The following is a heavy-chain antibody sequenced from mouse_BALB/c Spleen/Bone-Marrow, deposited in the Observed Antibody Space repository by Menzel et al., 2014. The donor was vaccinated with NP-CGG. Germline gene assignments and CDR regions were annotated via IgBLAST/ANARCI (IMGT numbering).Heavy chain of an antibody. CDR2: INPSSGYT. CDR1: GYTFAYYT. V-gene: IGHV1-4*01. Sequence: QVQLKQSGAELARPGASVKMSCKASGYTFAYYTVHWVKQRPGQGLEWIGCINPSSGYTNYNQKFKDKATLTTDKSSSTAYMQLSSLTSEDSAVYYCAREVYGSWFAYWGQGTLVTVSA. CDR3: AREVYGSWFAY. J-gene: IGHJ3*01. D-gene: IGHD2-2*01.